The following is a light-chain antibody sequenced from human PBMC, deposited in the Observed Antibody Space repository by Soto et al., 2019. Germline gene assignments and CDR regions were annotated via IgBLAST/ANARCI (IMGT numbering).Light chain of an antibody. V-gene: IGLV4-69*01. CDR2: LNSDGSH. J-gene: IGLJ2*01. CDR3: QTWGTGIQL. Sequence: QLVLTQSPSASASLGASVKLTCTLSSGHSSYAIAWHQQQPEKGPRYLMKLNSDGSHSKGDGIPDRFSGSSSGAERYLTISRLQSEDEADYYCQTWGTGIQLFGGGTKLTVL. CDR1: SGHSSYA.